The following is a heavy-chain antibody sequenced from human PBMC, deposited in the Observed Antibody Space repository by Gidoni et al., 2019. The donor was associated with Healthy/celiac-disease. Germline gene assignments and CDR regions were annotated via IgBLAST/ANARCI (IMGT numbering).Heavy chain of an antibody. CDR1: GFTFSSYA. Sequence: EVQLLESGGGLVQPGGSLRLSCAASGFTFSSYAMSWVRQAPGKGLEGVSAISGSGGSTYYADSVKGRFTISRDNSKNTLYLQMNSLRAEDTAVYYCAKKEDGIFGVVISPFDYWGQGTLVTVSS. V-gene: IGHV3-23*01. CDR2: ISGSGGST. D-gene: IGHD3-3*01. J-gene: IGHJ4*02. CDR3: AKKEDGIFGVVISPFDY.